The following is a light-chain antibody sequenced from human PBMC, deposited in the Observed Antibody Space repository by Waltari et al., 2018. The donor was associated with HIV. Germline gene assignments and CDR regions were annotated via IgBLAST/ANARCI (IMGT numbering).Light chain of an antibody. CDR1: SSNIGNNY. V-gene: IGLV1-51*01. Sequence: QSVLTQPPSVSAAPGQKVTISCSGSSSNIGNNYVSWYQQLPGTAPKLLIYDNKKRPSGIPARFSGSKSGTSATLGSTGLQAGDEADYYCGTWDSSLSAVVFGGGTKLTVL. J-gene: IGLJ2*01. CDR3: GTWDSSLSAVV. CDR2: DNK.